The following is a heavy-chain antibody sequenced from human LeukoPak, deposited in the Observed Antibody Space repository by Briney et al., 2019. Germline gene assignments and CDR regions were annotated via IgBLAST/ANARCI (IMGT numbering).Heavy chain of an antibody. CDR2: IIPILGIA. CDR1: GGTFSSYT. D-gene: IGHD1-14*01. CDR3: ARSGWNQDWFDP. J-gene: IGHJ5*02. Sequence: SVKVSCKASGGTFSSYTISWVRQAPGQGLEWMGRIIPILGIANYAQKFQGRVTITADKSTSTAYMELSSLRSEDTAVYYCARSGWNQDWFDPWGQGTLVTVSS. V-gene: IGHV1-69*02.